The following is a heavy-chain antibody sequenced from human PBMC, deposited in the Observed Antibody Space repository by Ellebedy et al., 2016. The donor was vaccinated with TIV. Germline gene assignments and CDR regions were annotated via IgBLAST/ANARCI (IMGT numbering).Heavy chain of an antibody. CDR3: ARPGRRSLGGLDY. Sequence: SETLSLTCAVYGGSFSGYYWSWIRQPPGKGLEWIGSIYYSGSTYYNPSLKSRVTISVDTSKNQFSLKLSSVTAADTAVYYCARPGRRSLGGLDYWGQGTLVTVSS. CDR2: IYYSGST. CDR1: GGSFSGYY. J-gene: IGHJ4*02. V-gene: IGHV4-34*01. D-gene: IGHD3-10*01.